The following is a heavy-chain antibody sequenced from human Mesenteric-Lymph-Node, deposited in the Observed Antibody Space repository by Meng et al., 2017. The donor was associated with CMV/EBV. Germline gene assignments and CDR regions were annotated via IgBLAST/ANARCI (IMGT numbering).Heavy chain of an antibody. Sequence: SETLSLTCTVSGGSISSSSYYWGWIRQPPGKGLEWIGSIYYSGSTYYNPSLKSRVTISVDTSKNQFSLKLSSVTAADTAIYYCARDSPTAGFYYSGGYSRGYFDYWGQGMLVTVSS. V-gene: IGHV4-39*07. D-gene: IGHD3-22*01. CDR2: IYYSGST. CDR3: ARDSPTAGFYYSGGYSRGYFDY. CDR1: GGSISSSSYY. J-gene: IGHJ4*02.